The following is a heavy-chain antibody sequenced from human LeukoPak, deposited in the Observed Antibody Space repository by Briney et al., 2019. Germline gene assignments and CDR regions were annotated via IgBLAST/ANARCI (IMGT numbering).Heavy chain of an antibody. CDR2: TAGSGISK. J-gene: IGHJ4*02. Sequence: GGSLRLSCVASGFTFYNYAMSWVRQAPGRGLEWASSTAGSGISKDYADSVKGRFTISKDKSKNTLYLQMDNLRAEDTGVYFCARLPTFYYDSSGYHYDYWGQGTLVTVSS. D-gene: IGHD3-22*01. CDR1: GFTFYNYA. V-gene: IGHV3-23*01. CDR3: ARLPTFYYDSSGYHYDY.